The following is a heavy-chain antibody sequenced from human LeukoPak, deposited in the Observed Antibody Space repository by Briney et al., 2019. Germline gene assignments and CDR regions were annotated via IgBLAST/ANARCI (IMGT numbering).Heavy chain of an antibody. V-gene: IGHV1-18*01. Sequence: GASVKVSCKASDYTFTSYGISWVRQAPGQGLEWMGWISANNGNTKYAQKLQGRVTMTRDTSTRTAYMELRSLRSDDTAMYFGVIDFWSGYLLQSWGQGTLVTVSS. J-gene: IGHJ1*01. CDR2: ISANNGNT. CDR3: VIDFWSGYLLQS. CDR1: DYTFTSYG. D-gene: IGHD3-3*01.